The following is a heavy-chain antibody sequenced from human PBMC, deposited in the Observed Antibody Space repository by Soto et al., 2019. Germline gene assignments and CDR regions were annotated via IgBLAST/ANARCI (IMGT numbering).Heavy chain of an antibody. V-gene: IGHV4-59*01. CDR2: IYYSGST. J-gene: IGHJ4*02. D-gene: IGHD3-3*01. CDR1: GGSISSYY. CDR3: ARSKGGPFGVDYFDY. Sequence: QVQLQESGPGLVKPSETLSLTCTVSGGSISSYYWSWIRQPPGKGLEWIGYIYYSGSTNYNPSLKSRVTISVDTSKNQFSLKLSSVTAADTAVYYCARSKGGPFGVDYFDYWGQGTLVTVSS.